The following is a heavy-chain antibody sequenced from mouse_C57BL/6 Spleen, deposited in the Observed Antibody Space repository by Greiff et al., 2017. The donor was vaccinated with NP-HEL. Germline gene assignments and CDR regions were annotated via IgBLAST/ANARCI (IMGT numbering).Heavy chain of an antibody. Sequence: EVQLVESGGGLVKPGGSLKLSCAASGFTFSDYGMHWVRQAPEKGLECVAYISSGSSTIYYADPVKGRFTISRDNAKNTLFLQMTSLRSEDTAMYYCARYYRAMDYWGQGTSVTVSS. V-gene: IGHV5-17*01. CDR3: ARYYRAMDY. D-gene: IGHD2-14*01. CDR1: GFTFSDYG. CDR2: ISSGSSTI. J-gene: IGHJ4*01.